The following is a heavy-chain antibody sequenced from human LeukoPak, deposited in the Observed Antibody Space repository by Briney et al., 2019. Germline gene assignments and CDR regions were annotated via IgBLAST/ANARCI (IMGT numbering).Heavy chain of an antibody. CDR1: GGSISSGRYY. V-gene: IGHV4-31*03. D-gene: IGHD2-21*02. CDR3: ARLPGGDVWYFDL. Sequence: PSETLSLTCTVSGGSISSGRYYWRWILQHPGKGLEWIGFIYYSGSTYYNPSLKSRVTISLDTSKNQFSLKVNSVTAADTAVYYCARLPGGDVWYFDLWGRGTLVSVSS. CDR2: IYYSGST. J-gene: IGHJ2*01.